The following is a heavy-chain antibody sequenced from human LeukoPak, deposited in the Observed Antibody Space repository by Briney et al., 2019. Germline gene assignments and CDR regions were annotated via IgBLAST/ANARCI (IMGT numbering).Heavy chain of an antibody. CDR2: ISAYNGNT. V-gene: IGHV1-18*01. J-gene: IGHJ4*02. CDR3: ARPKLRYSSSQNFDY. Sequence: ASVKVSCKASGYTFTSYGISWVRQAPGQGLEWMGWISAYNGNTNYAQKLQGRVTMTTDTSTSTAYMELRSLRSDDTAVYYCARPKLRYSSSQNFDYWSQGTLVTVSS. D-gene: IGHD6-13*01. CDR1: GYTFTSYG.